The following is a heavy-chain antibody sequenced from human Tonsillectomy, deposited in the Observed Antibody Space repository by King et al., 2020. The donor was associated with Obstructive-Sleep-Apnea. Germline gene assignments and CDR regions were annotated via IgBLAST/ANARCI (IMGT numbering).Heavy chain of an antibody. J-gene: IGHJ4*02. V-gene: IGHV7-4-1*02. CDR2: MNTNTGNP. Sequence: VQLVESGSELKKPGASGKVSCKASGYTFTSSSMNWVRQAPGQGLEWMGGMNTNTGNPTYAQGLTGRFVFSLVTSVSTAYLQISSLKAEDTAVYYCARVVSMFGGGYAVGDYWGQGTLVTVSS. D-gene: IGHD1-26*01. CDR3: ARVVSMFGGGYAVGDY. CDR1: GYTFTSSS.